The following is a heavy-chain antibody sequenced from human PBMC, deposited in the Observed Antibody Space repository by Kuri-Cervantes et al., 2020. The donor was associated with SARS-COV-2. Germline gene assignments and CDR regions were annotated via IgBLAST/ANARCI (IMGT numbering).Heavy chain of an antibody. CDR3: AKDRVGVHVF. J-gene: IGHJ4*02. CDR1: GFNFSRTD. V-gene: IGHV3-30*18. Sequence: GESLKISCAASGFNFSRTDMHWVRQAPGKGLEWVAVISNDGKNKKCISSGKRRFTISRDNSQNTLYLQMKSLTSEDTAMYYCAKDRVGVHVFWGQGTLVTVSS. CDR2: ISNDGKNK. D-gene: IGHD2-21*01.